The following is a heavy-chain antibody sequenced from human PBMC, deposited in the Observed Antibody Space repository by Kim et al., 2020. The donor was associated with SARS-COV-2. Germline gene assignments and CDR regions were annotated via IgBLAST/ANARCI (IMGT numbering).Heavy chain of an antibody. Sequence: GGSLRLSCAASGFTFSSYWMHWVRQAPGKGLVWVSRINSDGSSTSYADSVKGRFTISRDNAKNTLYLQMNSLRAEDTAVYYCAREGVDTAMVRFYGMDVWGQGTTVTVSS. CDR1: GFTFSSYW. V-gene: IGHV3-74*01. J-gene: IGHJ6*02. CDR3: AREGVDTAMVRFYGMDV. D-gene: IGHD5-18*01. CDR2: INSDGSST.